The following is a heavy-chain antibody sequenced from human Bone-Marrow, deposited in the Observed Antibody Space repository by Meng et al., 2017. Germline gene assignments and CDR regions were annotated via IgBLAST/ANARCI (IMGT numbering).Heavy chain of an antibody. CDR3: AASPGWWRIDS. V-gene: IGHV4-34*01. Sequence: QVQLQQWGAGLLKPSETLSLTSAVYGGSFSGYYWSWIRQPPGKGLEWIGEINHSGTTNYNPSLRSRVTISVDTSKNQFSLRLTSVTAADTAVYYCAASPGWWRIDSWGQGTLVTVSS. CDR2: INHSGTT. D-gene: IGHD6-19*01. CDR1: GGSFSGYY. J-gene: IGHJ4*02.